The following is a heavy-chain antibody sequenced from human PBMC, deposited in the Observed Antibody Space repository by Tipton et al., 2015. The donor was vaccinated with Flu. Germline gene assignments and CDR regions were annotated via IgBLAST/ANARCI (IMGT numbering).Heavy chain of an antibody. CDR1: GGSFSSYY. Sequence: TLSLTCAVYGGSFSSYYWSWIRQPPGKGLEWIGEINHSGSTNYNPSLKSRVTISADTSKNQFSLKLSSVTAADTAVYYCARGSGIVVFAAWGQGPLVTVSS. CDR2: INHSGST. D-gene: IGHD3-22*01. J-gene: IGHJ5*02. CDR3: ARGSGIVVFAA. V-gene: IGHV4-34*01.